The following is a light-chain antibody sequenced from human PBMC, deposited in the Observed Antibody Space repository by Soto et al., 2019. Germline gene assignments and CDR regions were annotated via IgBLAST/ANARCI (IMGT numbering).Light chain of an antibody. CDR2: AAS. Sequence: DIQMTQIPSTLPASVGDTITIICRASESIRTWLAWYQHKPGKAPKLLIYAASTLQSGVPSRFSGSGSGTEFTLTISSLQPEDFATYYCQQLNSYPLTFGPGTKVDIK. CDR1: ESIRTW. V-gene: IGKV1-9*01. CDR3: QQLNSYPLT. J-gene: IGKJ3*01.